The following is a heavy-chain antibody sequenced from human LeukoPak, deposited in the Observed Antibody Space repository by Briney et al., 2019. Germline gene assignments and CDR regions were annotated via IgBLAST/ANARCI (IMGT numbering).Heavy chain of an antibody. D-gene: IGHD4-17*01. CDR3: ARHSLNDYGDYRGWFDP. Sequence: SETLSLTCTVSGGSISSSSYYWGWIRQPPGKGLEWIGSIYYSGSTYYNPSLKSRVTISVDTSKNQFSLKLSSVTAADTAVYYCARHSLNDYGDYRGWFDPWGQGTLVTVSS. V-gene: IGHV4-39*01. CDR1: GGSISSSSYY. CDR2: IYYSGST. J-gene: IGHJ5*02.